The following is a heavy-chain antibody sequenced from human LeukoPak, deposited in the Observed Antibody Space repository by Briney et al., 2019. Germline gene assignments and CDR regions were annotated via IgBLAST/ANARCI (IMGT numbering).Heavy chain of an antibody. Sequence: SETLSLTCAVYGGFFSHYYWRWIRQSPGKGLEWIGELNHSASTNYNTSLKRRVDISFDTSKNQVSLKRNSVTAANTAVYYCASCSSTSCYARDWFDPWGQGTLVTVSS. J-gene: IGHJ5*02. CDR1: GGFFSHYY. CDR2: LNHSAST. D-gene: IGHD2-2*01. V-gene: IGHV4-34*01. CDR3: ASCSSTSCYARDWFDP.